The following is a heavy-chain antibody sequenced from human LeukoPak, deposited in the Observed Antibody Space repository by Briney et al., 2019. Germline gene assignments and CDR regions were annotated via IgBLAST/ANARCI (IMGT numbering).Heavy chain of an antibody. D-gene: IGHD4-11*01. J-gene: IGHJ4*02. CDR1: GFILSTHC. Sequence: PGGSLRLSCAASGFILSTHCMGWVRQAPGKGLEWVANIKEDGSEKYYVDSVKGRFAISRDNAQNSFYLQMNSLETDDTAVYYCAKDSYSKGDYWGQGTLVTVSS. CDR3: AKDSYSKGDY. CDR2: IKEDGSEK. V-gene: IGHV3-7*01.